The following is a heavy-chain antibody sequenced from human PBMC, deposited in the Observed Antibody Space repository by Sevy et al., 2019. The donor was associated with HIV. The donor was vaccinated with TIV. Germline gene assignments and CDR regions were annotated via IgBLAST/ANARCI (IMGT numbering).Heavy chain of an antibody. CDR3: AGNWGREAAYCSGGSCPYSNGMDV. D-gene: IGHD2-15*01. CDR1: GFNLNIYG. V-gene: IGHV1-18*01. Sequence: ASVKVSCKASGFNLNIYGISWVRQAPGQGLEWLGWSSGDNGNSNYAQKLQGRVTMNTDTSTSTAYMEMRSLRSDDTAVHYCAGNWGREAAYCSGGSCPYSNGMDVWGQGTTVTVSS. J-gene: IGHJ6*02. CDR2: SSGDNGNS.